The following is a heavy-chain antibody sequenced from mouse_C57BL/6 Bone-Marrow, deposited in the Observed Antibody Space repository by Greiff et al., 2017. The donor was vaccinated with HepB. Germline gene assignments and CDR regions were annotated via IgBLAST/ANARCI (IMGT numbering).Heavy chain of an antibody. Sequence: EVQVVESGPGLVKPSQSLSLTCSVTGYSITSGYYWNWIRQFPGNKLEWMGYISYDGSNNYNPSLKNRISITRNTSKNQFFLKLNSVTTEDTATYYCARADNYWYFDVWGTGTTVTVSS. V-gene: IGHV3-6*01. CDR1: GYSITSGYY. J-gene: IGHJ1*03. CDR2: ISYDGSN. CDR3: ARADNYWYFDV.